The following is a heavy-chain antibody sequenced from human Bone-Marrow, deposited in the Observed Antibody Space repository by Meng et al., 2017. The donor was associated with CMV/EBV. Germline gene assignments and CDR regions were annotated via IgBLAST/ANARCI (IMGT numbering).Heavy chain of an antibody. D-gene: IGHD2-2*01. Sequence: SETLSLTCAVYGGSFSGYYWSWIRQPPGKGLEWIGEINHSGSTNYNPSLKSRVTISVDTSKNQFSLKLSSVTAADTAVYYCAKARSTSTYYFDYWGQGTLVTVSS. V-gene: IGHV4-34*01. J-gene: IGHJ4*02. CDR1: GGSFSGYY. CDR2: INHSGST. CDR3: AKARSTSTYYFDY.